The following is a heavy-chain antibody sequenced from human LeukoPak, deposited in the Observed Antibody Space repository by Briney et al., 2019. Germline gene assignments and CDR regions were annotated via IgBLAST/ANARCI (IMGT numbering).Heavy chain of an antibody. V-gene: IGHV3-30*04. CDR1: GFTFSSYA. Sequence: GGSLRLSCAASGFTFSSYAMHWVRQAPGKGLEWVAVISYDGSNKYYADSVKGRLTISRDNSKNTLYLQMNSLRAEDTAVYYCASMVFSLQGSLYCGGDYYYYGMDVWGQGTTVTVSS. CDR3: ASMVFSLQGSLYCGGDYYYYGMDV. D-gene: IGHD2-21*01. CDR2: ISYDGSNK. J-gene: IGHJ6*02.